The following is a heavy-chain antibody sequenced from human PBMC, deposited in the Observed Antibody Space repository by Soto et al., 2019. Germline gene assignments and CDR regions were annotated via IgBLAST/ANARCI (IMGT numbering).Heavy chain of an antibody. J-gene: IGHJ6*02. CDR1: GFTFTSSA. CDR2: IVVGSANT. Sequence: SVKVSCKASGFTFTSSAVQRVRQARGQRLEWIGWIVVGSANTNYAQKFQERVTITRDMSTSTAYMELSGLRSEDTAVYYCAADFWSTARYCGMDVWGQGTTVTVSS. D-gene: IGHD3-3*01. CDR3: AADFWSTARYCGMDV. V-gene: IGHV1-58*01.